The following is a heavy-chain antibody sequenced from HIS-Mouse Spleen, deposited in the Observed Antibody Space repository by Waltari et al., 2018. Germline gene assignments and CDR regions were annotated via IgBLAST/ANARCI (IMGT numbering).Heavy chain of an antibody. CDR3: ARDSVRLGYYYGMDV. J-gene: IGHJ6*02. D-gene: IGHD1-1*01. V-gene: IGHV3-53*01. CDR1: GFTVSSNY. Sequence: EVQLVESGGGLIQPGGSLRLSCAASGFTVSSNYMSWVRQAPGKGLEWVSVIYSGGSTYYADSVKGRFTISRDNSKNTLYLQMNSLRAEDTAVYYCARDSVRLGYYYGMDVWGQGTTVTVSS. CDR2: IYSGGST.